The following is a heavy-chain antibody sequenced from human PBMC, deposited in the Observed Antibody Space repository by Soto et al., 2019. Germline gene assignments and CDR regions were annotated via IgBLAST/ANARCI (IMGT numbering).Heavy chain of an antibody. CDR2: IIPILGIA. V-gene: IGHV1-69*02. Sequence: GASVKVSCKASGGTFSSYTISWVRQAPGQGLEWMGKIIPILGIANYAQKFQGRVTITADKSTSTAYKEQSSLRSEDTAVYYCARADYYGSGSPYYYYYYYMDVWGKGTTVTVSS. CDR1: GGTFSSYT. CDR3: ARADYYGSGSPYYYYYYYMDV. J-gene: IGHJ6*03. D-gene: IGHD3-10*01.